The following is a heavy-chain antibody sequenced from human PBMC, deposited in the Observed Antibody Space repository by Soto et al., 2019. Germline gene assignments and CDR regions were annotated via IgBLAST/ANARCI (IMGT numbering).Heavy chain of an antibody. J-gene: IGHJ6*02. V-gene: IGHV4-30-4*01. CDR2: IYYSGST. CDR3: ARDQELVPAARNYHYYGMDV. Sequence: SETLSLTCTVSGGSISSGDYYWSWTRQPPGKGLEWIGYIYYSGSTYYNPSLKSRVTISVDTSKNQFSLKLSSVTAADTAVYYCARDQELVPAARNYHYYGMDVWGQGTTVTVSS. CDR1: GGSISSGDYY. D-gene: IGHD2-2*01.